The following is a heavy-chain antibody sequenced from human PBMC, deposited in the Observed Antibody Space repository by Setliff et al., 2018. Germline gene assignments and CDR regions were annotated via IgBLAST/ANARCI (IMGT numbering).Heavy chain of an antibody. V-gene: IGHV4-39*07. CDR2: VYSSGSP. CDR3: ARERMYYNFWSGYSDY. D-gene: IGHD3-3*01. J-gene: IGHJ4*02. Sequence: SETLSLTCNVSGASISGSAYYWGWIRQPPGKGLEWIGSVYSSGSPYYNPSLKSRVTISMDTSKNQFSLRLSSVTAADTAVYYCARERMYYNFWSGYSDYWGQGTLVTVSS. CDR1: GASISGSAYY.